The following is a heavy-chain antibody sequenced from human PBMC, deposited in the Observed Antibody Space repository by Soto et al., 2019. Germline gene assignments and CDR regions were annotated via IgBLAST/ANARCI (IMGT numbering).Heavy chain of an antibody. CDR1: GYNFGAYW. J-gene: IGHJ4*02. CDR2: IFPGDSDT. Sequence: PGESLKISCQGSGYNFGAYWIGWVRQMPGKGLEWMGIIFPGDSDTRYRPSFEGQVTISVDRSINTAYLQWSSLQASDTAMYFCARGGIIGTTPDYWGQGTQVTVSS. V-gene: IGHV5-51*01. D-gene: IGHD1-7*01. CDR3: ARGGIIGTTPDY.